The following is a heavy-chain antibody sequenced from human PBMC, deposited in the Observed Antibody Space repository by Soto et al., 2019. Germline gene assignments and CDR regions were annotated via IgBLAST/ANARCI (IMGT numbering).Heavy chain of an antibody. CDR3: ARHGVGYCSSTSCLIIYGMDV. V-gene: IGHV5-10-1*01. D-gene: IGHD2-2*01. J-gene: IGHJ6*02. Sequence: PGESLKISCKGPGYSFTSYWISWVRQMPGKGLEWIGRIDPSDSYTNYSPSFQGHVTISADKSISTAYLQWSSLKASDTAMYYCARHGVGYCSSTSCLIIYGMDVWGQGTTVTVSS. CDR1: GYSFTSYW. CDR2: IDPSDSYT.